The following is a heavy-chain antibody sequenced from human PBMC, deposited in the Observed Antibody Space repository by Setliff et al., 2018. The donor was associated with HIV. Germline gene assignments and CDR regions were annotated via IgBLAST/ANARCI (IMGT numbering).Heavy chain of an antibody. CDR1: GGSISSGRHY. CDR2: IYYSGTT. V-gene: IGHV4-39*02. CDR3: AREFSSSSFDQ. Sequence: SETLSLTCSVSGGSISSGRHYWGWIRQAPGKGLEWIGNIYYSGTTFYNPSLKSRVSISVDTSRSEFSLKLTSVTAADTAVYYCAREFSSSSFDQWGQGTLVTVSS. D-gene: IGHD6-6*01. J-gene: IGHJ4*02.